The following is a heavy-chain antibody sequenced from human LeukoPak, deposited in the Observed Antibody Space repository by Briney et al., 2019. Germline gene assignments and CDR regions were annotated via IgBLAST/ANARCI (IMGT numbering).Heavy chain of an antibody. D-gene: IGHD3-9*01. V-gene: IGHV3-9*01. CDR3: AKDSGDILTGYPFDY. CDR2: ISWNSGSI. Sequence: GRSLRLSCAASGFTFDDYAMHWVRQVPGKGLEWVSGISWNSGSIGYADSVKGRFTISRDNAKNSLYLQMNSLRAEDTALYYCAKDSGDILTGYPFDYWGQGTLVTVSS. CDR1: GFTFDDYA. J-gene: IGHJ4*02.